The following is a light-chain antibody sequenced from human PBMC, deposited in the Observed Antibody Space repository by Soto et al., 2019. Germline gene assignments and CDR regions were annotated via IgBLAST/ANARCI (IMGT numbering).Light chain of an antibody. Sequence: EIALMQSPGISSLYPGDRATLSCRASQTLRRTYIAWYQQKLGQAPRLLIYDASNRATGIPARFSGSGSGTDFTLTISSLEPEEFAVYYCQQRSNWLTFGGGTKADIK. CDR2: DAS. CDR3: QQRSNWLT. J-gene: IGKJ4*01. V-gene: IGKV3-11*01. CDR1: QTLRRTY.